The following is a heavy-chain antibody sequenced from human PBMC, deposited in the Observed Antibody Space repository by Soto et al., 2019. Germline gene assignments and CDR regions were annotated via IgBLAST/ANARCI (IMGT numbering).Heavy chain of an antibody. CDR1: GYTFTSYD. J-gene: IGHJ6*02. D-gene: IGHD3-3*01. V-gene: IGHV1-8*01. CDR2: MNPNSGNT. Sequence: QVQLVQSGAEVKKPGASVKVSCKASGYTFTSYDINWVRQATGQGLEWMGWMNPNSGNTGYAQKFQGRVTMTRNTSISTAYMELSSLRSEDTAVYYCARGPHTYYDFWSGYYYYYGMDVWCQGTTVTVSS. CDR3: ARGPHTYYDFWSGYYYYYGMDV.